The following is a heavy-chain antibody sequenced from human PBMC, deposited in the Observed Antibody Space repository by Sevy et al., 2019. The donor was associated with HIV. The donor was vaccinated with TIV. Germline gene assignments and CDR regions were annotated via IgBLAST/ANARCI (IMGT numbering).Heavy chain of an antibody. V-gene: IGHV3-23*01. J-gene: IGHJ4*01. Sequence: GGYLRLSCTASGFSFSNYVMAWVRQAPGKGLECVSSVSPTSLSTYYAESVKGRFTISRDNSKNTLYLQMNSLRAEDTAIYYCAKLHSRMIPGNGALDYWGRGTLVTVSS. CDR2: VSPTSLST. CDR3: AKLHSRMIPGNGALDY. CDR1: GFSFSNYV. D-gene: IGHD3-16*01.